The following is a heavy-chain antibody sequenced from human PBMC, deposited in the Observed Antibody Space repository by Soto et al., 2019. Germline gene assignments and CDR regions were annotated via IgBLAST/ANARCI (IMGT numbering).Heavy chain of an antibody. J-gene: IGHJ5*02. CDR3: ARTYYYDSSGYLTRNRNWFDP. Sequence: GGSLRLSCAASGFTFSSYSMNWVRQAPGKGLEWVSSISSSSSYIYYADSVKGRFTISRDNAKNSLYLQMNSLRAEDTAVYYCARTYYYDSSGYLTRNRNWFDPWGQGTLVTVSS. CDR2: ISSSSSYI. CDR1: GFTFSSYS. D-gene: IGHD3-22*01. V-gene: IGHV3-21*01.